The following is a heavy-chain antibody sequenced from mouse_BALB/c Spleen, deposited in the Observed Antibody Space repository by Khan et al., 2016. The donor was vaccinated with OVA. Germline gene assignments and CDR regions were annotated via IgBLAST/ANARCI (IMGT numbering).Heavy chain of an antibody. V-gene: IGHV5-12-2*01. CDR1: GFTFSSNT. CDR2: ITTGGGNT. J-gene: IGHJ4*01. CDR3: ARIPTVITTALDY. Sequence: EVELVESGGGLVQPGGSLKLSCAASGFTFSSNTMSWVRQTPEKRLEWVAYITTGGGNTYYPDTVKGRFTISRDNAKNTLYLQMSSLKSEDTAMYYCARIPTVITTALDYWGQGTAVTVSS. D-gene: IGHD1-2*01.